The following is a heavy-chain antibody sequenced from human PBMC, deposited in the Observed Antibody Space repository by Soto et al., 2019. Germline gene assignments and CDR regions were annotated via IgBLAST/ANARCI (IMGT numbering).Heavy chain of an antibody. CDR2: ISAYNGNT. D-gene: IGHD3-9*01. Sequence: ASVKVSCKASGYTFTSYGISWVRQAPGQGPEWMGWISAYNGNTNYAQKLQGRVTMTTDTSTSTAYMELRSLRSDDTAVYYCARDYDILTGLTPFDYWGQGTLVTVSS. J-gene: IGHJ4*02. V-gene: IGHV1-18*04. CDR1: GYTFTSYG. CDR3: ARDYDILTGLTPFDY.